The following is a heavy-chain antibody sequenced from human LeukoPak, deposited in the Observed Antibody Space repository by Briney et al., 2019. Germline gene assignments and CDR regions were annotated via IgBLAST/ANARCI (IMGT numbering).Heavy chain of an antibody. J-gene: IGHJ4*02. D-gene: IGHD2-2*01. CDR1: GGSFSGYY. Sequence: SETLSLTCAVYGGSFSGYYWSWIRQPPGKGLEWIGEINHSGSTNYNPSLKSRVTISVDTSKNQFSLKLSSVTAADTAVYYCATCPTVVPAAMEFDYWGQGTLVTVSS. V-gene: IGHV4-34*01. CDR3: ATCPTVVPAAMEFDY. CDR2: INHSGST.